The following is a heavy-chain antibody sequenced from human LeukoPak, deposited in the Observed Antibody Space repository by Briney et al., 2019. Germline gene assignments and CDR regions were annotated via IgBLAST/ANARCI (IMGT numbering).Heavy chain of an antibody. D-gene: IGHD3-16*01. J-gene: IGHJ3*02. CDR3: ARAPDGGAFDI. CDR2: ISCYTANT. Sequence: ASVKVSCKASGYTFTNYGISWVRQAPGQGLEWMGWISCYTANTNYAQKFRDRVTMTTDTSTSTVYMELSSLRSEDTAVYYCARAPDGGAFDIWGQGTMVTVSS. CDR1: GYTFTNYG. V-gene: IGHV1-18*01.